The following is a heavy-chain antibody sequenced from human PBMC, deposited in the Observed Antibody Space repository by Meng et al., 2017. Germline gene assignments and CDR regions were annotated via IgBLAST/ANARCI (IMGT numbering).Heavy chain of an antibody. CDR3: ARVVYSSGWSFDY. V-gene: IGHV3-33*01. CDR1: GFTFSSYG. D-gene: IGHD6-19*01. Sequence: QGRLVGAGGGVVQPGRSLRLSCAASGFTFSSYGMHWVRQAPGKGLEWVAVIWYDGSNKYYADSVKGRFTISRDNSKNTLYLQMNSLRAEDTAVYYCARVVYSSGWSFDYWGQGTLVTVSS. J-gene: IGHJ4*02. CDR2: IWYDGSNK.